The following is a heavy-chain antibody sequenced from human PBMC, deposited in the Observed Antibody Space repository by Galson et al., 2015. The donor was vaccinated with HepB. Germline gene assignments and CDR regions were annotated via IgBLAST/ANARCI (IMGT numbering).Heavy chain of an antibody. Sequence: SLRLSCAASGFTFSSYSMNWVRQAPGKGLEWISYISSSSSTIYYADSVKGRFTISRDNAKNSLYLQMNSLRAEDTAVYYRARDERGSGDYWGQGTLVTVSS. J-gene: IGHJ4*02. CDR3: ARDERGSGDY. CDR2: ISSSSSTI. D-gene: IGHD3-10*01. CDR1: GFTFSSYS. V-gene: IGHV3-48*01.